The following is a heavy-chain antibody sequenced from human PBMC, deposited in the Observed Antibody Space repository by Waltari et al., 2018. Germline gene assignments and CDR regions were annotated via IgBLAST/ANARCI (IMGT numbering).Heavy chain of an antibody. CDR2: IRGSGDGT. V-gene: IGHV3-23*01. D-gene: IGHD4-17*01. J-gene: IGHJ3*01. CDR3: GRDPNGDYVGAFDF. Sequence: EVQLLESGGNLVQPGGSLRLSCAASGFTFSTYAMTWVRQGPGKGLEWVSSIRGSGDGTYYAASVKGRFTISRDNSKNTLFLQMNSLSADDTAVYYCGRDPNGDYVGAFDFRGQGTMVTVSS. CDR1: GFTFSTYA.